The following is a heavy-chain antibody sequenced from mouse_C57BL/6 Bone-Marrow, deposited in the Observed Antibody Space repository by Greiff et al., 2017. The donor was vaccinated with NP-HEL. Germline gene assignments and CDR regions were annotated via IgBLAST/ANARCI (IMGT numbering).Heavy chain of an antibody. D-gene: IGHD1-1*01. CDR1: GYTFTSYW. CDR2: INPSSGYT. Sequence: VQGVESGAELAKPGASVKLSCKASGYTFTSYWMHWVKQRPGQGLEWIGYINPSSGYTKYNQKFKDKATLTADKSSSTAYMQLSSLTYEDSAVYYCARSPYYYGSSGYAMDYWGQGTSVTVSS. J-gene: IGHJ4*01. V-gene: IGHV1-7*01. CDR3: ARSPYYYGSSGYAMDY.